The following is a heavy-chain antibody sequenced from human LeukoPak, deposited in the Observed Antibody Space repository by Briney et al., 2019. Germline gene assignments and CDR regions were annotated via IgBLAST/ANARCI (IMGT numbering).Heavy chain of an antibody. J-gene: IGHJ4*02. CDR2: IIPIFGTA. CDR3: ARDPSNTSGRYTYFDY. D-gene: IGHD3-16*02. Sequence: ASVKVSCKASGGTFISYAISWVRQAPGQGLEWMGGIIPIFGTANYAQKFQGRVTITADESTSTAYMELSSLRSEDTAVYYCARDPSNTSGRYTYFDYWGQGTLVTVSS. V-gene: IGHV1-69*13. CDR1: GGTFISYA.